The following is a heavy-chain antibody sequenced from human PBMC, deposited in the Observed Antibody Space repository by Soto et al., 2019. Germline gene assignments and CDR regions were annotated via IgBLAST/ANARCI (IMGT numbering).Heavy chain of an antibody. J-gene: IGHJ4*02. CDR1: GGTSTRYA. CDR3: NRSSEYDFWSGYL. D-gene: IGHD3-3*01. Sequence: QERLVQSGAEVRKPGSSVKVSCKVTGGTSTRYALNWVRQAPGQGLEWMGGIVPMFGTTKYAQKFQGRVTITADTSTNIAYMELRSLRSEDTAVYYCNRSSEYDFWSGYLWGQGTLVSVSS. CDR2: IVPMFGTT. V-gene: IGHV1-69*06.